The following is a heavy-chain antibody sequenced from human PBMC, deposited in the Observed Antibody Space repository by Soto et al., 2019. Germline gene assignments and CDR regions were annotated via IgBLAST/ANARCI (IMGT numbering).Heavy chain of an antibody. CDR2: ISSSGSTI. Sequence: GESLKISCAASGFTFSDYYMSWIRQAPGKGLEWVSYISSSGSTIYYADSVKGRFTISRDNAKNSLYLQMNSLRAEDTAVYYCARDRRGSSGWYYFDYWGQGTLVTVSS. D-gene: IGHD6-19*01. CDR1: GFTFSDYY. J-gene: IGHJ4*02. V-gene: IGHV3-11*01. CDR3: ARDRRGSSGWYYFDY.